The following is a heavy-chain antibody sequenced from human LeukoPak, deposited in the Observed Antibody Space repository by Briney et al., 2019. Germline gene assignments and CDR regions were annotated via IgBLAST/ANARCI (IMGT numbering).Heavy chain of an antibody. CDR3: AYGSGREGYMDV. J-gene: IGHJ6*03. CDR1: GFTFSSYW. D-gene: IGHD3-10*01. Sequence: PGGSLRLSCAASGFTFSSYWMHWVRQAPGEGLVWVSFTNSDGSSTGYADSVKGRFTVSRDNGKNTLYLQMNSPRAEDTAVYYCAYGSGREGYMDVWGKGTTVTVSS. V-gene: IGHV3-74*01. CDR2: TNSDGSST.